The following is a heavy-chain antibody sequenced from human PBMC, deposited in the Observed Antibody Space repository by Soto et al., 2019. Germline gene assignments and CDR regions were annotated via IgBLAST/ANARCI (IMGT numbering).Heavy chain of an antibody. Sequence: VGSLRLSCAASGFTFSSYAMSWVRQAPGKGLEWVSAISGSGGSAYYADSVKGRFTISRDNSKNTLYLQMNSLRAEDTAVYYCAKALGQQLAAKKSNWFDPWGQGTLVTVSS. CDR3: AKALGQQLAAKKSNWFDP. J-gene: IGHJ5*02. D-gene: IGHD6-13*01. CDR1: GFTFSSYA. V-gene: IGHV3-23*01. CDR2: ISGSGGSA.